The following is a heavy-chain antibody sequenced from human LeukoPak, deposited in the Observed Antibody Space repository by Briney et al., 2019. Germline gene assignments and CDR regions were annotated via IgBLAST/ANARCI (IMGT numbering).Heavy chain of an antibody. Sequence: ASVKVSCKASGDTFSNHPINWVRQAPGQGLEWLGIINPRGGSTSYTQKFQGRVTMTRDTSTSTVYMELSSLRSEDTAVYYCARVKSYYYDTSDKDAFDIWGQGTMVTVSS. V-gene: IGHV1-46*01. J-gene: IGHJ3*02. CDR3: ARVKSYYYDTSDKDAFDI. CDR2: INPRGGST. CDR1: GDTFSNHP. D-gene: IGHD3-22*01.